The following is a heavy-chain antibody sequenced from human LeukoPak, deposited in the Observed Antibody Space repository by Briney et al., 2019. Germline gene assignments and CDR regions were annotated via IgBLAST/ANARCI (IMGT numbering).Heavy chain of an antibody. CDR2: INIDGSIT. Sequence: GGSLRLSCAASGFTFASYSMNWVRQAPGKGLVWVSRINIDGSITSYADSVKGRFTISRDNAKNTLYLQMNSLRAEDTAVYYCARDSPSVGATIDYWGQGTLVTVSS. CDR1: GFTFASYS. V-gene: IGHV3-74*01. J-gene: IGHJ4*02. CDR3: ARDSPSVGATIDY. D-gene: IGHD1-26*01.